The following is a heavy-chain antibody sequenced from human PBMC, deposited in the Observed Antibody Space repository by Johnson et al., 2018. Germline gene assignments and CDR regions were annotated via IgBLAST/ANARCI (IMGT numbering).Heavy chain of an antibody. CDR3: ARECLSGSSTSCYHAFDI. V-gene: IGHV3-13*01. CDR2: IGTAGDT. CDR1: GFTFSSYD. Sequence: VQLVESGGGLVQPGGSLRLSCAASGFTFSSYDMHWVRQATGKGLEWVSAIGTAGDTYYPGSVQGRFTISRENAKNSLYLQMNSLRAGDTAVYDCARECLSGSSTSCYHAFDIWGQGTMVTVSS. D-gene: IGHD2-2*01. J-gene: IGHJ3*02.